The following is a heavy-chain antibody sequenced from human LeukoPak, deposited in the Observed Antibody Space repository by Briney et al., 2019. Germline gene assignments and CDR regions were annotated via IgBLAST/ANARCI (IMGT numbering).Heavy chain of an antibody. CDR2: INANDGGT. J-gene: IGHJ4*02. CDR3: VREGAVTMVKGGYYFDF. CDR1: GYTFTGYY. V-gene: IGHV1-2*06. Sequence: ASVKVSCKASGYTFTGYYMHWVRQAPGQGPEWMGRINANDGGTKYARKFQDRVTLTRDTSISTAYMELSGLTSDDTAVYYCVREGAVTMVKGGYYFDFWAQGTQVTVSS. D-gene: IGHD3-10*01.